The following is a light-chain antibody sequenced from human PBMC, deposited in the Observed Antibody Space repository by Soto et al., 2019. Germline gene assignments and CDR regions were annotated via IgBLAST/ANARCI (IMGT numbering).Light chain of an antibody. CDR2: DVS. J-gene: IGLJ2*01. CDR3: SSYTSSSFVV. Sequence: QSVLTQPASVSGFPGQSITISCTGTSSDVGGYNYVSWYQQHPGKAPKLMIYDVSNRTSWVSNRFSGSKSGNTAYLTISGLQAEDEADYYCSSYTSSSFVVFGGGTKLTVL. V-gene: IGLV2-14*01. CDR1: SSDVGGYNY.